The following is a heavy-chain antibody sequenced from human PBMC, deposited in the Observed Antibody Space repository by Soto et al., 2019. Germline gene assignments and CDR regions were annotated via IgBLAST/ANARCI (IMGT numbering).Heavy chain of an antibody. CDR1: GASISTGGYS. CDR3: ARGDRYSGSFSDYFDP. V-gene: IGHV4-30-2*01. D-gene: IGHD1-26*01. CDR2: LYESGRT. J-gene: IGHJ5*02. Sequence: SETLSLTCIVSGASISTGGYSWSWIRQPPGKGPEWIGYLYESGRTYYKPSLKSRASISMDKSRNQFSVRLTSVTAADTAVYFCARGDRYSGSFSDYFDPWGQGTLVTVSS.